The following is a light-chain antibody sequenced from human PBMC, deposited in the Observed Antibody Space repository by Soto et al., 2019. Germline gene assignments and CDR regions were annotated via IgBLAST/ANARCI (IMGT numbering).Light chain of an antibody. CDR2: GAS. CDR1: QSINNN. J-gene: IGKJ1*01. V-gene: IGKV3-15*01. Sequence: VVTLARSKLSVSGGERGTPSSTASQSINNNVAWYQLKDGQVPRLLIYGASTRAADVPARFSGGGSGTEFTLTISGLHSEAFAQYRSHHYNHLPHPCAQGTKVDIK. CDR3: HHYNHLPHP.